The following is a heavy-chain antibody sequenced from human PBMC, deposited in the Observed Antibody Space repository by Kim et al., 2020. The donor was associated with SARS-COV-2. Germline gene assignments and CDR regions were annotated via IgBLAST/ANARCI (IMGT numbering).Heavy chain of an antibody. D-gene: IGHD6-19*01. CDR1: GFTFSSCS. Sequence: GGSLRLSCAASGFTFSSCSMNWVRQAPGKGLEWLGNIKEDGSAQYLADFVKGRFTISRDNAKNSLYLQMNSLRADDTAMYYCARWIHNNGWSPDYWGQGTLVTVSS. V-gene: IGHV3-7*01. CDR3: ARWIHNNGWSPDY. J-gene: IGHJ4*02. CDR2: IKEDGSAQ.